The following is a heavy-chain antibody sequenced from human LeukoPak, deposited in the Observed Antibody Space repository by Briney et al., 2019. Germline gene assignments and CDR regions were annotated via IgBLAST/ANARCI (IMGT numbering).Heavy chain of an antibody. J-gene: IGHJ5*02. CDR2: IYTSGST. V-gene: IGHV4-4*07. Sequence: PSETLSLTCTVSGGSISSYYWSWIRQPAGKGLEWIGRIYTSGSTNYNPSLKSRVTMSVDTSKNQFYLKLSSVTAADTAVYYCAREVMVRGVIITLGNWFDPWGQGTLVTVSS. CDR1: GGSISSYY. CDR3: AREVMVRGVIITLGNWFDP. D-gene: IGHD3-10*01.